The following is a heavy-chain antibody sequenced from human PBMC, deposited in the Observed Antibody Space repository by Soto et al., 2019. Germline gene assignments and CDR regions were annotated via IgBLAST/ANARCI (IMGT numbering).Heavy chain of an antibody. CDR2: ISGSDGRT. CDR1: GFTFSSYA. Sequence: EVQLLESGGGLVRPGGSLRLSCAASGFTFSSYAMSWVRQAPGKGLEWVSTISGSDGRTYSTDSVKGRFTISRDNSRNTAYLQMNSLRVEDTAVYYCAKGVSQYTPLALFDYWGQGILVTVSS. CDR3: AKGVSQYTPLALFDY. J-gene: IGHJ4*02. D-gene: IGHD5-18*01. V-gene: IGHV3-23*01.